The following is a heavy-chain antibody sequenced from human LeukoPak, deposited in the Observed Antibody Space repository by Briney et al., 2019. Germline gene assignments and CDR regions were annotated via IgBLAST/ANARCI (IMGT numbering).Heavy chain of an antibody. J-gene: IGHJ4*02. D-gene: IGHD1-26*01. CDR3: ARRPRLVGRSTDFDD. CDR2: IYHSGST. CDR1: GYSISSGYY. Sequence: RPSETLSLTCTVSGYSISSGYYWGWIRQPPGKGLEWIGSIYHSGSTYYNPSLKSRVTISIDTSKTQFYLDMTSVTAADTAVYYCARRPRLVGRSTDFDDWGQGTLVTVSS. V-gene: IGHV4-38-2*02.